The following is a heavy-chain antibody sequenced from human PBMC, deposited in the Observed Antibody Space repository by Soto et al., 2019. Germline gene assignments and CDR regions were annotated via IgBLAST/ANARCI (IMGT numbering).Heavy chain of an antibody. CDR1: GGSISSSSYY. V-gene: IGHV4-39*01. D-gene: IGHD2-15*01. CDR2: IYYSGST. CDR3: AGGGGGYYYYYYMDV. Sequence: QLQLQESGPGLVKPSETLSLTCTVSGGSISSSSYYWGWIRQPPGKGLEWIGSIYYSGSTYYNPSLKSRVAISVVTTKNQYSLKLRSATAAATAVYYCAGGGGGYYYYYYMDVWGKGTTVTVSS. J-gene: IGHJ6*03.